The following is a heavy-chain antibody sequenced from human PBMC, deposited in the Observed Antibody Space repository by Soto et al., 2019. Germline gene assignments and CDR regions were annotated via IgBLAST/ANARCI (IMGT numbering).Heavy chain of an antibody. CDR1: GGSFSGYY. J-gene: IGHJ4*02. D-gene: IGHD3-3*01. CDR2: INHSGST. V-gene: IGHV4-34*01. Sequence: SETLSLTCAVYGGSFSGYYWSWIRQPPGKGLEWIGEINHSGSTNYNPSLKSRVTISVDTSKNQFSLKLSSVTAADTAVYYCARVPDDFWSGYYFDYWGQGTLVTVSS. CDR3: ARVPDDFWSGYYFDY.